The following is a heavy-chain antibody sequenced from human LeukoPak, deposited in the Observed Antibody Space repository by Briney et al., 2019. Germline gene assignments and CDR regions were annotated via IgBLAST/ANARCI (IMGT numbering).Heavy chain of an antibody. CDR2: INPSGGST. CDR1: GYTFTNYY. V-gene: IGHV1-46*01. J-gene: IGHJ4*02. D-gene: IGHD6-6*01. CDR3: ARDRSIAPGVTRGFYFDY. Sequence: ASVKVSCKASGYTFTNYYMHWVGQAPGQGLEWMGIINPSGGSTSYAQKFQGRVTMTRDTSTSTVYMELSSLRSEDTAVYYCARDRSIAPGVTRGFYFDYWGQGTLVTVSS.